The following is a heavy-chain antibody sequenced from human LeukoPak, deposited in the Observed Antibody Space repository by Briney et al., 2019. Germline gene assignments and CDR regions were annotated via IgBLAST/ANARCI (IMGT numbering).Heavy chain of an antibody. CDR3: AKGGPLFLYYMDV. V-gene: IGHV3-30*18. D-gene: IGHD2-15*01. J-gene: IGHJ6*03. CDR1: GFTFSSYG. CDR2: ISYDGSNK. Sequence: PGGSLRLPCAASGFTFSSYGMHWVRQAPGKGLEWVAVISYDGSNKYYADSVKGRFTISRDNSKNTLYLQMNSLRAEDTAVYYCAKGGPLFLYYMDVWGKGTTVTVSS.